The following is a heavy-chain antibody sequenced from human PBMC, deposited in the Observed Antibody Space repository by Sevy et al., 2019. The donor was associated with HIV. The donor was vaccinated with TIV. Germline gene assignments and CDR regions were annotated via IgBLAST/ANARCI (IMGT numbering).Heavy chain of an antibody. V-gene: IGHV3-11*04. CDR3: ARAEQVTMLVVFGGLYFDS. D-gene: IGHD3-22*01. CDR1: GFTFSDYY. CDR2: ISSSGSTT. Sequence: GGSLRLSCAASGFTFSDYYMSWIRQAPGKGLEWISYISSSGSTTYYAHSVKGRFTISRDNAKNSLYLQMNSLRADDTAVYYCARAEQVTMLVVFGGLYFDSWGQGTLVTVSS. J-gene: IGHJ4*02.